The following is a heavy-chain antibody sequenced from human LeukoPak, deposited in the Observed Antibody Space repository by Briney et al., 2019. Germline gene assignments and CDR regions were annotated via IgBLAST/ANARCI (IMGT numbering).Heavy chain of an antibody. CDR1: GFTFSSYA. J-gene: IGHJ4*02. CDR2: ISGSGGST. Sequence: GGSLRLSCAASGFTFSSYAMSWVRQAPGKGLEWVSAISGSGGSTYYADSVKGRFTISRDNSKNTLYLQMNSLRAEDTAVYYCAKDSSALENSWGFDYWGQGTLVTVFS. V-gene: IGHV3-23*01. D-gene: IGHD3-3*01. CDR3: AKDSSALENSWGFDY.